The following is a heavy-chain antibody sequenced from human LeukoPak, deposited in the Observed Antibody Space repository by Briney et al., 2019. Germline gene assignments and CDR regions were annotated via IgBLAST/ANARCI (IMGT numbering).Heavy chain of an antibody. Sequence: SETLSLTCTVSGGSISSSSYYWGWIRQPPGKGLEWIGSIYYSGSTYYNPSLKSRVTISVDTSKNQFSLKLSSVTAADTAVYYCSSLALGDKAPDYWGQGTLVTVSS. V-gene: IGHV4-39*07. D-gene: IGHD3-9*01. CDR3: SSLALGDKAPDY. CDR1: GGSISSSSYY. CDR2: IYYSGST. J-gene: IGHJ4*02.